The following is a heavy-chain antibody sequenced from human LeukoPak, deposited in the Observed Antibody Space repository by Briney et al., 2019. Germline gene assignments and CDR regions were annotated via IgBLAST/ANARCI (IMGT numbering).Heavy chain of an antibody. J-gene: IGHJ4*02. D-gene: IGHD6-13*01. CDR2: IYHSGST. CDR1: GGSISSSNW. Sequence: SETLSLTCAVSGGSISSSNWWSWVRPPPGKGLEWIGEIYHSGSTNYNPSLKSRVTISVDKSKNQFSLKLSSVTAADTAVYYCARGLGIAAAGRLFDYWGQGALVTVSS. V-gene: IGHV4-4*02. CDR3: ARGLGIAAAGRLFDY.